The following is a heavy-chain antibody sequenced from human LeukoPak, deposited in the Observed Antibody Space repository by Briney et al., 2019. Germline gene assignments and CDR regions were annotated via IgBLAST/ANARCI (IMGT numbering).Heavy chain of an antibody. CDR1: GYTFTGYY. J-gene: IGHJ4*02. D-gene: IGHD2-2*01. V-gene: IGHV1-2*02. CDR3: ARATIVVVPAAMGY. CDR2: INPNSGGT. Sequence: ASVKVSCKASGYTFTGYYMHWVRQAPGQGLELMGWINPNSGGTNYAQKFQGRVTMTRDTSTSTAYMELSRLRSDDTAVYYCARATIVVVPAAMGYWGQGTLVAVSS.